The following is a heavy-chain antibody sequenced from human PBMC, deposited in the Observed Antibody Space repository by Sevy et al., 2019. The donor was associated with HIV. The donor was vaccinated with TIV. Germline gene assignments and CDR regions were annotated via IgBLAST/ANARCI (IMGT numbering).Heavy chain of an antibody. V-gene: IGHV1-69*13. CDR1: GGTFSSYA. Sequence: ASVKVSCKASGGTFSSYAISWVRQAPGQGLEWMGGIIPIFGTANYAQKFQGRVTITADESTSTAYMELSSLRSEDTAVYCCARVQLNDSSTLFGYWGQGTLVTVSS. D-gene: IGHD3-22*01. J-gene: IGHJ4*02. CDR3: ARVQLNDSSTLFGY. CDR2: IIPIFGTA.